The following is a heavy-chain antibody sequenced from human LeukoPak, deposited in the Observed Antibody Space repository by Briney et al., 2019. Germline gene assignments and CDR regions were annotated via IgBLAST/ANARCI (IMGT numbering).Heavy chain of an antibody. J-gene: IGHJ6*03. CDR3: ARGGRRGYYYYMDV. CDR2: LSSGANT. V-gene: IGHV3-53*01. CDR1: GFTVSSNY. D-gene: IGHD3-10*01. Sequence: PGGSLRLSCAVSGFTVSSNYMSWVRQAPGKGLEWVSALSSGANTYFADSVKGRFTISRDNSKNTLYLQMNSLRVDDTAVYYCARGGRRGYYYYMDVWGKGTTVTVSS.